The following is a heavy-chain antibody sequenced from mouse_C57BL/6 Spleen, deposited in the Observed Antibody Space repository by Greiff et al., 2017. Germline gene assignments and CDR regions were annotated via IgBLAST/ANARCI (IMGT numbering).Heavy chain of an antibody. V-gene: IGHV1-22*01. CDR2: INPNNGGT. CDR3: ARDYGSSYPWFAY. D-gene: IGHD1-1*01. J-gene: IGHJ3*01. Sequence: EVQLQQSGPELVKPGASVKMSCKASGYTFTDYNMHWVKQSHGKSLEWIGYINPNNGGTSYNQKFKGKATLTVNKSSSTAYMELRSLTSEGSAVYYCARDYGSSYPWFAYWGQGTLVTVSA. CDR1: GYTFTDYN.